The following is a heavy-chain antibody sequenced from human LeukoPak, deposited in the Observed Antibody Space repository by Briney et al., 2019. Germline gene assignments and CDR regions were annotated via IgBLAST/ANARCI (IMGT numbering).Heavy chain of an antibody. CDR1: GGSFSGYY. CDR2: INHSGST. Sequence: SETLSLTCAVYGGSFSGYYWSWIRQPPGKGLEWIGEINHSGSTNYNPSLKSRVTISVDTSKNQFSLKLSSVTAADTAVYYCARARGSGSYYCSRYFDYWFQGTLVTVSS. D-gene: IGHD3-10*01. CDR3: ARARGSGSYYCSRYFDY. V-gene: IGHV4-34*01. J-gene: IGHJ4*02.